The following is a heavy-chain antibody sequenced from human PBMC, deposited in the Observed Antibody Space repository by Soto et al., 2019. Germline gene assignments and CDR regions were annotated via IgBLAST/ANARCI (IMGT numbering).Heavy chain of an antibody. Sequence: GGSLRLSCAASGSTFSDDYMSWIRQAPGKGLEWVSYISSRSSYTNYADSVKGRFTISRANAKNSLYLQMNSLRAEDTAVYYCARGHRSGVYYFDYWGQGTLVTVSS. J-gene: IGHJ4*02. CDR2: ISSRSSYT. CDR1: GSTFSDDY. D-gene: IGHD2-8*02. V-gene: IGHV3-11*06. CDR3: ARGHRSGVYYFDY.